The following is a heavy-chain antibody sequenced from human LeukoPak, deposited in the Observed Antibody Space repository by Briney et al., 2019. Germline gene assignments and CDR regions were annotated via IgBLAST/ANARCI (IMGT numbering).Heavy chain of an antibody. V-gene: IGHV3-30-3*01. CDR2: ISYDGSNK. Sequence: GGSLRLSCAASGFTFSSYAMHWVRQAPGKGLEWVAVISYDGSNKYYADSVKGRFTISRDNSKNTLYLQMNSLRAEDTAMYYCARDQGYWGQGTLVTVSS. CDR3: ARDQGY. J-gene: IGHJ4*02. CDR1: GFTFSSYA.